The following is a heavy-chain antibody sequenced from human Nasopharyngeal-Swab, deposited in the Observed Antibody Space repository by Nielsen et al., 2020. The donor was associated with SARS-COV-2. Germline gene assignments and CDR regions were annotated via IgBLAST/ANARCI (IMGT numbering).Heavy chain of an antibody. CDR2: IRGYNYDT. CDR3: ARAEGWSGMDV. J-gene: IGHJ6*02. V-gene: IGHV1-18*01. Sequence: WVRQAPGQGLEWVGRIRGYNYDTKYAEKVQGRVTMTIDISTSTGYMELRNLKSDDTAVYYCARAEGWSGMDVWGQGTTVTVSS.